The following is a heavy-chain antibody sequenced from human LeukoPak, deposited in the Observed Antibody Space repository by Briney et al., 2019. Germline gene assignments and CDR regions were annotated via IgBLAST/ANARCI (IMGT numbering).Heavy chain of an antibody. J-gene: IGHJ4*02. CDR3: AKGVRFLDWWILDY. V-gene: IGHV3-23*01. CDR2: ISGSDST. CDR1: GFTFSSYA. D-gene: IGHD3-9*01. Sequence: GGSLRLSCAASGFTFSSYAMSWVRQAPGKGLEWVSTISGSDSTYYADSVKGRFTISRDNSKNTLYLQMNSLRAEDTAIYYCAKGVRFLDWWILDYWGQGSLVTVSS.